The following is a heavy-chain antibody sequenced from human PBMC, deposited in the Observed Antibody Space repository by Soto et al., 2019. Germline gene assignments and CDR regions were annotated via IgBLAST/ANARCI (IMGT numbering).Heavy chain of an antibody. CDR3: ARGYCSSSSCYEFDH. D-gene: IGHD2-2*01. CDR1: GGSISSYY. Sequence: SETLSLTCTVSGGSISSYYWIWIRQPPGKGLEWIGSIHNSGSTNYNPSLKGRVTISLDTPKKQFSLKVTSVTAADTAMYYCARGYCSSSSCYEFDHWGQGSLVTVSS. V-gene: IGHV4-59*01. J-gene: IGHJ4*02. CDR2: IHNSGST.